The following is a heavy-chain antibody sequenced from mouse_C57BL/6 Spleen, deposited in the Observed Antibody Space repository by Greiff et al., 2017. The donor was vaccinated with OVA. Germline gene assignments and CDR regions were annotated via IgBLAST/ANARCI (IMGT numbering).Heavy chain of an antibody. Sequence: QVQLKQPGAELVKPGASVKLSCKASGYTFTSYWMHWVKQRPGQGLEWIGMIHPNSGSTNYNEKFKSKATLTVDKSSSTAYMQLSSLTSEDSAVYYCARSTTVGGYWYFDVWGTGTTVTVSS. CDR1: GYTFTSYW. J-gene: IGHJ1*03. D-gene: IGHD1-1*01. V-gene: IGHV1-64*01. CDR3: ARSTTVGGYWYFDV. CDR2: IHPNSGST.